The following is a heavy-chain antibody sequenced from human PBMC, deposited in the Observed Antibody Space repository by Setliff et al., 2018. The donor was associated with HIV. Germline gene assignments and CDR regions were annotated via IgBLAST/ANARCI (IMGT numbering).Heavy chain of an antibody. D-gene: IGHD3-3*01. V-gene: IGHV4-59*01. Sequence: SETLSLTCTVSGGSISSYYWSWIRQPPGKGLEWIGYTYYSGSTNYNPSLKSRVTISVDTSKNQFSLKLSSVIAADTAVYYCARIFGDQGYYHGMDVWGQGTTVTVSS. CDR2: TYYSGST. J-gene: IGHJ6*02. CDR1: GGSISSYY. CDR3: ARIFGDQGYYHGMDV.